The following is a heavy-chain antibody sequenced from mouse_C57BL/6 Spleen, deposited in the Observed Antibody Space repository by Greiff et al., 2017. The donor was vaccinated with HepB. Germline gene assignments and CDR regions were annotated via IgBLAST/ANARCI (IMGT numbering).Heavy chain of an antibody. V-gene: IGHV1-50*01. D-gene: IGHD1-1*01. J-gene: IGHJ3*01. CDR3: ARGAGSSSFAY. CDR2: IDPSDSYT. CDR1: GYTFTSYW. Sequence: QVQLQQPGAELVKPGASVKLSCKASGYTFTSYWMQWVKQRPGQGLEWIGEIDPSDSYTNYNQKFKGKATLTVDTSSSTAYMQLSSLTSEDSAVYYCARGAGSSSFAYWGQGTLVTVSA.